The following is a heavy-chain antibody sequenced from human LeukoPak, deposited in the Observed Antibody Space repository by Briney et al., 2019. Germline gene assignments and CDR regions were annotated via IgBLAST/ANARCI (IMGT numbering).Heavy chain of an antibody. CDR3: TSDRVLYGLDV. CDR2: IKSDGSET. Sequence: GSLRLSCAASGFTFSNYWMHWVRQGPGKGLMWVSRIKSDGSETSSAESLEGRFTISRDIARNMLYLQMNSLRPEDTAIYYCTSDRVLYGLDVWGQGTTVTVSS. J-gene: IGHJ6*02. CDR1: GFTFSNYW. V-gene: IGHV3-74*01.